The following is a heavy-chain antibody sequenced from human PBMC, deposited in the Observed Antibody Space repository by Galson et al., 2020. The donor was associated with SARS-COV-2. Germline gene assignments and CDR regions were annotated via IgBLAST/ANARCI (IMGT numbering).Heavy chain of an antibody. J-gene: IGHJ4*02. CDR2: FYSNDDK. D-gene: IGHD3-22*01. CDR1: GSPLSNSGAG. CDR3: AHGLADDSSGAFDY. V-gene: IGHV2-5*01. Sequence: SGPTQVKPTQTLTLTCTFSGSPLSNSGAGVAWLRQPPAKALEWLALFYSNDDKRYSPPLKSRLTITKDTSKNQVVLTMTNMDAVDTATYYCAHGLADDSSGAFDYWGQGTLVTVSS.